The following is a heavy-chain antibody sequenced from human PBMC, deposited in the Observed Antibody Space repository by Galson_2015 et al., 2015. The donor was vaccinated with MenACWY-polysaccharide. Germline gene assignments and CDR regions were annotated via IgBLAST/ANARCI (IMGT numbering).Heavy chain of an antibody. CDR2: IHPNSGGT. Sequence: QSGAEVKKPGASVKVSCEASGYTFTDYYVHWVRQAPGQGLEWMGWIHPNSGGTNYAQKFQGRVTMTRDTSISTAYMELSSLRSDDTAVYYCARVSGVPPAFYWGQGTLVTVSS. D-gene: IGHD2-2*01. J-gene: IGHJ4*02. CDR1: GYTFTDYY. CDR3: ARVSGVPPAFY. V-gene: IGHV1-2*02.